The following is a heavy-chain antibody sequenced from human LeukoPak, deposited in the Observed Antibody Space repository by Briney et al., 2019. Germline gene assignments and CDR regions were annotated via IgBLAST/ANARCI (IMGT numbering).Heavy chain of an antibody. CDR2: IYYSGST. Sequence: PSETLSLTCTVSGGSISSGDYYWSWIRQPPGKGLEWIGYIYYSGSTYYNPSLKSRVTISVDTSKNQFSLKLSSVTAADTAVYYCARDKVTTGWFDPWGQGTLVTASS. V-gene: IGHV4-30-4*01. CDR1: GGSISSGDYY. D-gene: IGHD4-11*01. CDR3: ARDKVTTGWFDP. J-gene: IGHJ5*02.